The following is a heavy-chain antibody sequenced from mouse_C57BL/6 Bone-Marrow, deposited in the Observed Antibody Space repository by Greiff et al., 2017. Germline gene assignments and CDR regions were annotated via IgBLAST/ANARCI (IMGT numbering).Heavy chain of an antibody. Sequence: EVHLVESGTVLARPGASVKMSCKTSGYTFTSYWMHWVKQRPGQGLEWIGAIYPGNSDTSYNQKFKGKAKLTAVTSASTAYMELSSLTNEDSAVYYCTRGGTYSNFFFDYWGQGTTLTVSS. CDR2: IYPGNSDT. CDR3: TRGGTYSNFFFDY. D-gene: IGHD2-5*01. V-gene: IGHV1-5*01. J-gene: IGHJ2*01. CDR1: GYTFTSYW.